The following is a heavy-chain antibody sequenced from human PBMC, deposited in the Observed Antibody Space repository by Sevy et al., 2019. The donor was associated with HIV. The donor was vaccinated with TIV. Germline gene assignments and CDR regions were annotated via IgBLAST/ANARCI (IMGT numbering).Heavy chain of an antibody. V-gene: IGHV4-39*01. J-gene: IGHJ4*02. CDR1: GGSISSSSYY. Sequence: SETLSLTCTVSGGSISSSSYYWGWIRQPPGKGLEWIGCLYYGGSTYSNPSLKSRVTMSVDTSRNQFSLTLSSVTAADTAVYYCVRCLPHSLGWSFDYWGQGTLVTVSS. CDR3: VRCLPHSLGWSFDY. D-gene: IGHD6-19*01. CDR2: LYYGGST.